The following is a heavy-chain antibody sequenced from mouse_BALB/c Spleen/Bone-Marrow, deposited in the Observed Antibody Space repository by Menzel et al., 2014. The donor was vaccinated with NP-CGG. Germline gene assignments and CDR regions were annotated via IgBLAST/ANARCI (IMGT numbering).Heavy chain of an antibody. CDR2: IYPYNGDT. D-gene: IGHD1-1*02. V-gene: IGHV1S29*02. Sequence: LQQSGPELVKPGASVKIPCKASGYTFTDYNMNWVKRSHGKSLEWIGYIYPYNGDTAYNQKFKTRATLTMDNSSSTAYMELRSLTSEDSAVYYCARRDYGDYWGQGIPLTVPS. CDR3: ARRDYGDY. J-gene: IGHJ2*01. CDR1: GYTFTDYN.